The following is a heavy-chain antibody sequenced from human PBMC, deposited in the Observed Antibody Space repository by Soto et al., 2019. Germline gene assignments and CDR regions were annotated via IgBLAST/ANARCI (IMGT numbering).Heavy chain of an antibody. CDR1: GGSIDSGAYS. CDR2: VTHTGTA. CDR3: ARIHWTQSSLDY. J-gene: IGHJ4*02. V-gene: IGHV4-30-2*01. Sequence: SLTCAVSGGSIDSGAYSLSWIRQPPGKGLEWIGYVTHTGTAYSIPSLNGRLTLSVDSSQTQFSLKLTSVTAADSAVYYCARIHWTQSSLDYWGRGILVTAPQ. D-gene: IGHD6-19*01.